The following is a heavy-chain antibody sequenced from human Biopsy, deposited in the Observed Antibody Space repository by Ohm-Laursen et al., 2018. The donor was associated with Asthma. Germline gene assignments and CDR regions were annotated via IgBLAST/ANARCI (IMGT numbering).Heavy chain of an antibody. CDR3: AKGEWELLEANFDY. CDR2: ISWNSGSI. Sequence: SSLRLSCAASGFTFDDYAMHWVRQAPGKGLEWVSGISWNSGSIGYADSVKGRFTISRDNAKNSLYLQMNSLRAEDTALYYCAKGEWELLEANFDYWGQGILVTVSS. V-gene: IGHV3-9*01. D-gene: IGHD1-26*01. CDR1: GFTFDDYA. J-gene: IGHJ4*02.